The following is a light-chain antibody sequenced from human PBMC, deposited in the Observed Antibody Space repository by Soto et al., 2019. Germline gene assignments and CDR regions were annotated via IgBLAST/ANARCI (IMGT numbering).Light chain of an antibody. CDR3: QSFDTNLRSSYV. CDR1: SSNIGAGYD. CDR2: DTT. V-gene: IGLV1-40*01. Sequence: QSVLTHPPSGSGADLHSVTISCTGSSSNIGAGYDVHWYQQLPGTAPKLLIYDTTNRASGVPDRFSGSKSGSSASLAITGLHAEDEADYYCQSFDTNLRSSYVFGTVT. J-gene: IGLJ1*01.